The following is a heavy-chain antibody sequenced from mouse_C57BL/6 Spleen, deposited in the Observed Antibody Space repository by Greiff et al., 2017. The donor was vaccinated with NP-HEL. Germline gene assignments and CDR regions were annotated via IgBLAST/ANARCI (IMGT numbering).Heavy chain of an antibody. CDR2: ISSGGDYI. V-gene: IGHV5-9-1*02. J-gene: IGHJ4*01. D-gene: IGHD1-1*02. Sequence: DVQLVESGEGLVKPGGSLKLSCAASGFTFSSYAMSWVRQTPEKRLEWVAYISSGGDYIYYADTVKGRFTISRDNARNTLYLQMSSLKSEDTAMYYCTREGSFYAMDYWGQGTSVTVSS. CDR3: TREGSFYAMDY. CDR1: GFTFSSYA.